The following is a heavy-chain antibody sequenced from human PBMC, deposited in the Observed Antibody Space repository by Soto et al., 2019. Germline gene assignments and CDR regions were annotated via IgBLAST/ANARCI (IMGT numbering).Heavy chain of an antibody. D-gene: IGHD5-12*01. V-gene: IGHV3-30-3*01. J-gene: IGHJ4*02. Sequence: GGSLRLSCAASGFTFISYTMHWVRQAPGKGLEWVAVISYDRSNEYYADSVKGRFTISRDNSKNTLYLQMNSLRAEDTAVYYCARDGPFSGSPLYYYFDYWGQGTLVTVSS. CDR3: ARDGPFSGSPLYYYFDY. CDR2: ISYDRSNE. CDR1: GFTFISYT.